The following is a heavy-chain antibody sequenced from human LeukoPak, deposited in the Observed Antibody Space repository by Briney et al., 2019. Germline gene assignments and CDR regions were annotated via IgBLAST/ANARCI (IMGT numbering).Heavy chain of an antibody. D-gene: IGHD2-2*01. CDR1: GYSISSGYY. Sequence: SETLSLTCTVSGYSISSGYYWGWIRQPPGKGLEWIGSIYHSGSTNFNPSLRSRVTISVDTSKNQFSLKLSSVTAADTAVYYCARARYCSSTSCTDAFDIWGQGTMVTVSS. J-gene: IGHJ3*02. V-gene: IGHV4-38-2*02. CDR3: ARARYCSSTSCTDAFDI. CDR2: IYHSGST.